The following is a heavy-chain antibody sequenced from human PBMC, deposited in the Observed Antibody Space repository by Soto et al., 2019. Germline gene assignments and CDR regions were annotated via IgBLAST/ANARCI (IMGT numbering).Heavy chain of an antibody. CDR1: GGSLSGYY. V-gene: IGHV4-34*01. CDR3: ARLKAEYCSGGSCYSPYSYYYMDV. J-gene: IGHJ6*03. CDR2: INHSGIT. Sequence: PSETLSLTCAVYGGSLSGYYWSWIRQPPGMGLEWIGEINHSGITNYNPSLKSRVTISVDTSKNQFSLKLSSVTAADTAVYYCARLKAEYCSGGSCYSPYSYYYMDVWGKGTTVTVSS. D-gene: IGHD2-15*01.